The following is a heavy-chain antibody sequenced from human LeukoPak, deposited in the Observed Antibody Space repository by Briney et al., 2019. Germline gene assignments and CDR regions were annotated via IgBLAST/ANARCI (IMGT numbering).Heavy chain of an antibody. CDR3: AMSFYDISDYSLSGAFDI. CDR2: ISHSGNT. CDR1: GGSFSGYY. Sequence: KASETLSLTCAVYGGSFSGYYWSWVRQPPGKGLEWIGEISHSGNTNYNPSLKSRVTISLDTSKKQFFLRLSSVTAADTAVYYCAMSFYDISDYSLSGAFDIWGQGTMVTVSS. J-gene: IGHJ3*02. D-gene: IGHD3-22*01. V-gene: IGHV4-34*01.